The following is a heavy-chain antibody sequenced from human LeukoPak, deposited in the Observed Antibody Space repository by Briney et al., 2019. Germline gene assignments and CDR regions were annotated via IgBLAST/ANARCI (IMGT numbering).Heavy chain of an antibody. V-gene: IGHV3-74*01. D-gene: IGHD3-22*01. Sequence: GGSLRLSCAASGFTFSSYWMHWVRQAPGKGLVWVSRINTDGSSTSYADSVKGRFTISRDNAKNTLYLQMNSLRAEDTAVYYCARARIPGYYDSGNMDVWGKGTRSPSP. CDR1: GFTFSSYW. CDR2: INTDGSST. CDR3: ARARIPGYYDSGNMDV. J-gene: IGHJ6*03.